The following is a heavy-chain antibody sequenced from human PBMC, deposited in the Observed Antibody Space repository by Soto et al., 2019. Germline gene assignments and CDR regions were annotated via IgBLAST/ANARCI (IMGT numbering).Heavy chain of an antibody. Sequence: SETLSLPCTVSGGSLSSSSYYWGWIRQPPGKGLEWIGSIYYSGSTYYNPSLKSRVTISVDTSKNQFSLKLSSVTAADTAVYYCARQGDYYDSSGYYPAYYYGMDVWGQGTTVTVSS. CDR2: IYYSGST. V-gene: IGHV4-39*01. D-gene: IGHD3-22*01. CDR3: ARQGDYYDSSGYYPAYYYGMDV. CDR1: GGSLSSSSYY. J-gene: IGHJ6*02.